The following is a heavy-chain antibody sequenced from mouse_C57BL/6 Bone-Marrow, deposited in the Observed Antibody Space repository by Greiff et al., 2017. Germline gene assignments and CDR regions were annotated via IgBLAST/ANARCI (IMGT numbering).Heavy chain of an antibody. CDR3: ASFSHDYGSSYGYYAMDY. CDR2: IYPGSGST. J-gene: IGHJ4*01. V-gene: IGHV1-55*01. CDR1: GYTFTSYW. Sequence: VQLQQPGAELVKPGASVKMSCKASGYTFTSYWITWVKQRPGQGLEWIGDIYPGSGSTNYNEKFKSKDTLTVDTSSSTAYMQLSSLTSEDSAVYYCASFSHDYGSSYGYYAMDYWGQGTSVTVSS. D-gene: IGHD1-1*01.